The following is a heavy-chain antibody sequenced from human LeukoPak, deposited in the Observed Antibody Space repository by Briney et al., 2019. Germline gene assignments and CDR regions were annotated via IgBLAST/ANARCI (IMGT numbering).Heavy chain of an antibody. CDR2: INWNGAGT. Sequence: GGSLRLSCVASGFIFEDYGMDWVRQVPGKGLEWVSSINWNGAGTTYAESVKGRFTISRDNSKNTLYLQMNSLRAEDTAVFYCAKNRGYNYGYGPFDFWGQGTLVTVSS. D-gene: IGHD5-18*01. CDR3: AKNRGYNYGYGPFDF. V-gene: IGHV3-20*04. J-gene: IGHJ4*02. CDR1: GFIFEDYG.